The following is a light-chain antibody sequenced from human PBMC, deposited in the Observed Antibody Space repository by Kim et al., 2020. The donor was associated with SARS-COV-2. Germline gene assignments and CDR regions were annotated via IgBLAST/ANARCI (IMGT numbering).Light chain of an antibody. V-gene: IGLV3-1*01. CDR2: QDS. J-gene: IGLJ1*01. CDR1: KLGDKY. CDR3: QAWDSSTGV. Sequence: SSELTQPPSVSVSPGQTASITCSGDKLGDKYACWYQQKAGQSPVVVIYQDSKRPSGIPERFSGSNSGNTATLTISGTQAMDEADYYCQAWDSSTGVFGTGTKVTVL.